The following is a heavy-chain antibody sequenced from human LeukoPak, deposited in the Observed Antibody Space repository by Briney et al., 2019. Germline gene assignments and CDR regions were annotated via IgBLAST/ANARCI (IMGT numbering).Heavy chain of an antibody. D-gene: IGHD3-10*01. Sequence: SDTLSLTCTVSGGSISSYYWSWIRQPPGKGLEWIGYIYYSGSTNYNPSLKSRVTISVDTSKNQFSLKLSSVTAADTAVYYRARVGSLWFGELLDYWGQGTLVTVSS. CDR3: ARVGSLWFGELLDY. V-gene: IGHV4-59*01. CDR1: GGSISSYY. J-gene: IGHJ4*02. CDR2: IYYSGST.